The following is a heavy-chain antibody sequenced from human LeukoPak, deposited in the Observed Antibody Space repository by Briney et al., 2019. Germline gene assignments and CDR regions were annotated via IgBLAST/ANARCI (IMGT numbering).Heavy chain of an antibody. Sequence: PGGSLRLSCAASKFTFSSYAMSWVRQAPGKGLEWVSTISGNGGNTYYADSVKGRFTISRDNAKNSLYLQMNSLRAEDTAVYYCARGFRDYYYYGMDVWGQGTTVTVSS. V-gene: IGHV3-23*01. CDR1: KFTFSSYA. D-gene: IGHD5-24*01. CDR2: ISGNGGNT. J-gene: IGHJ6*02. CDR3: ARGFRDYYYYGMDV.